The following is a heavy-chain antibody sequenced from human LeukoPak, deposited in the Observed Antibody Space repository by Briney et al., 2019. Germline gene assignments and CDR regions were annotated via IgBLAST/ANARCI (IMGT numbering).Heavy chain of an antibody. CDR1: GYTFTTYD. CDR2: MNPNRGNT. J-gene: IGHJ4*02. CDR3: ARVRETPIVREDYFDY. Sequence: ASVKVSCKASGYTFTTYDINWVRQATGQGLEWMGWMNPNRGNTGYEQKFQGRVTMTGNTSISTAYMELSSLRSEDTAVYYCARVRETPIVREDYFDYWGQGTLVTVSS. V-gene: IGHV1-8*01. D-gene: IGHD3-16*02.